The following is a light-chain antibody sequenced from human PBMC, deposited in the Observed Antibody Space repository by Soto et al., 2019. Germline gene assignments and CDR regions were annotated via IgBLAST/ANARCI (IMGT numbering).Light chain of an antibody. Sequence: ETVLTQSPCTLSLSPGDRATLSCRASQSVSSSYLAWYQQKPGQAPRLLIYDASRRATGIPVRFSGSGSGTDFTLTISSLEPEDFALYYCQQRNNWPITFGQGTRLEIK. CDR3: QQRNNWPIT. V-gene: IGKV3D-20*02. J-gene: IGKJ5*01. CDR2: DAS. CDR1: QSVSSSY.